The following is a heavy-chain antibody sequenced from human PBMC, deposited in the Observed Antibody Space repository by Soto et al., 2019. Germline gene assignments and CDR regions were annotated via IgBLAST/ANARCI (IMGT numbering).Heavy chain of an antibody. V-gene: IGHV4-39*01. CDR1: GGSMSSRIYY. Sequence: ASETLSLTYTVSGGSMSSRIYYWGWIRQPPGKGLEWIGSIYYSGSTYYNPSLKSRVTISVDTSKNQFSLKLSSVTAADTAVYYCARHGGVGVLNWFDPWGQGTLVTVSS. CDR3: ARHGGVGVLNWFDP. J-gene: IGHJ5*02. CDR2: IYYSGST. D-gene: IGHD1-26*01.